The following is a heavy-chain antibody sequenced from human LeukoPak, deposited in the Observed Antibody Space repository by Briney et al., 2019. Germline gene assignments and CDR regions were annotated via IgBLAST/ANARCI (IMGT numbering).Heavy chain of an antibody. D-gene: IGHD3-3*01. CDR3: ASESGRYDFWSGYYGDAFDI. Sequence: GGSLRLSCAASGFTFSSYSMNWVRQAPGKGLEWVSYISSSSSTIYYADSVKGRFTISRDNAKNSLYLQMNSLRAEDTAVYYCASESGRYDFWSGYYGDAFDIWGQGTMVTVSS. J-gene: IGHJ3*02. V-gene: IGHV3-48*01. CDR2: ISSSSSTI. CDR1: GFTFSSYS.